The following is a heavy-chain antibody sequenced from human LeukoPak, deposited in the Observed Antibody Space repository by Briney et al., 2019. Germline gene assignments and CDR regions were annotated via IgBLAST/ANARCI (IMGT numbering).Heavy chain of an antibody. CDR2: ISSSSSYI. D-gene: IGHD4-23*01. V-gene: IGHV3-21*01. CDR1: GFTFSSYI. J-gene: IGHJ4*02. Sequence: GGSLRLSCAASGFTFSSYIMNWVRQGPGKGLEWVSSISSSSSYIYYADSVKGRFTISRDNAKNSLYLQMNSLTAEDTAVYYCARDGTTVVTFVFDYWGQGTLVTVSS. CDR3: ARDGTTVVTFVFDY.